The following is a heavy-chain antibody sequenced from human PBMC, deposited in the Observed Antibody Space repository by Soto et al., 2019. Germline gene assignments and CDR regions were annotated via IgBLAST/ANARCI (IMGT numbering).Heavy chain of an antibody. D-gene: IGHD2-8*01. CDR2: IGGAGSNI. CDR1: GFTFSEYA. CDR3: AKDFVSRKGVYDPFDI. J-gene: IGHJ3*02. Sequence: GGSLRLSCAASGFTFSEYAMTWVRQAPGKGLEWVSVIGGAGSNIYYADSVEGRFTVSRDDSKNTLYLRMDSLRVEDTAVYYCAKDFVSRKGVYDPFDIWGRGTMVTVSS. V-gene: IGHV3-23*01.